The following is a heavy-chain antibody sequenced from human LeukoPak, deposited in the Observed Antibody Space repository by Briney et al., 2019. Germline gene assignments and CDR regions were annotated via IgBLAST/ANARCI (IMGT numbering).Heavy chain of an antibody. J-gene: IGHJ3*01. CDR2: ILNDGSQE. Sequence: GRSLRLSCTASGFTFSSYGMHWVRQAPGKGLEWVAVILNDGSQEKYADSVKGRFTISRDNSKNTLFLQMNSLRAEDTAVYYCARDDALGDNVWGQGTMVTVSS. CDR3: ARDDALGDNV. CDR1: GFTFSSYG. V-gene: IGHV3-33*01. D-gene: IGHD3-16*01.